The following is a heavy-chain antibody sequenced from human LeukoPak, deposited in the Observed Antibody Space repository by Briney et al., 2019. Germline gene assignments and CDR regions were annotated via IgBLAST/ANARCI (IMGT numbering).Heavy chain of an antibody. CDR1: GYTFNNYD. CDR2: ISTYNGET. J-gene: IGHJ4*02. Sequence: ASVKVSCKASGYTFNNYDINWVRQAPGQGLEWMGWISTYNGETKYAQKLQGRVTMTTDTSTSTAYMELRSLKSDDTAVYYCATATIAAGSFPPFDYWGQGILVTVSS. D-gene: IGHD6-13*01. CDR3: ATATIAAGSFPPFDY. V-gene: IGHV1-18*01.